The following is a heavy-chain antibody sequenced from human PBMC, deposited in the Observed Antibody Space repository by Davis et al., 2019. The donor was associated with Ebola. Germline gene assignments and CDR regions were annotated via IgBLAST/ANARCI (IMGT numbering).Heavy chain of an antibody. D-gene: IGHD3-3*01. V-gene: IGHV1-2*02. Sequence: ASVKVSCKASGYTFTGYYMHWVRQAPGQGLEWMGWINPNSGGTNYAQKLQGRVTMTTDTSTSTAYMELRSLRSDDTAVYYCARDGEAPPTIFGVVISTYYYYGMDVWGQGTTVTVSS. CDR1: GYTFTGYY. CDR3: ARDGEAPPTIFGVVISTYYYYGMDV. CDR2: INPNSGGT. J-gene: IGHJ6*02.